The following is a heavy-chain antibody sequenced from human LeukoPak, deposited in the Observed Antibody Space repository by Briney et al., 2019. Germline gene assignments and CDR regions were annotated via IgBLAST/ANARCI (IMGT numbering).Heavy chain of an antibody. J-gene: IGHJ3*02. D-gene: IGHD1-26*01. Sequence: SETLSLTCTVSGGSISSSSYYWGWIRQPPGKGLEWIGSIYYSGSTYYNPSLKSRVTISVDTSKNQFSLKLSSVTAADTAAYYCARQLGIFSGFDIWGRGTMVTVSS. V-gene: IGHV4-39*01. CDR2: IYYSGST. CDR3: ARQLGIFSGFDI. CDR1: GGSISSSSYY.